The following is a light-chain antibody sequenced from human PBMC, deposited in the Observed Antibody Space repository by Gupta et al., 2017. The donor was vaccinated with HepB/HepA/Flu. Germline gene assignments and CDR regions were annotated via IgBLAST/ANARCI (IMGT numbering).Light chain of an antibody. CDR1: QTVSSN. CDR3: QQYNDWPWT. V-gene: IGKV3-15*01. CDR2: GAS. J-gene: IGKJ1*01. Sequence: EIVMTQSPVTLSVSPGERVTLSCRASQTVSSNLAWYQQKPGQAPRLLIYGASTRATGIPARFSGSGSGTEFTLTISSLQSEDFAVYYCQQYNDWPWTFGQGTKAE.